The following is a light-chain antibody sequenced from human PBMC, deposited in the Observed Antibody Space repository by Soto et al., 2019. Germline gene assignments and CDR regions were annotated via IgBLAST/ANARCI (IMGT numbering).Light chain of an antibody. CDR2: GAF. CDR1: QSVSSNY. CDR3: QQHGSSLWT. J-gene: IGKJ1*01. Sequence: IVLTQSPGTLSLSPGERATLSCRASQSVSSNYLAWYQQKPGQAPRLLIYGAFRRATGIPDRFSGSGSGTDFTLTISRLEPEDFAVYYCQQHGSSLWTFGQGTKVEIK. V-gene: IGKV3-20*01.